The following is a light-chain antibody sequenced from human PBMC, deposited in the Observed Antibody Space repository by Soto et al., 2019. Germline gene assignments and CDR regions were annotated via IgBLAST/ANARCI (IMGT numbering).Light chain of an antibody. CDR2: EVT. CDR1: SSDVGAYNY. Sequence: QSVLTQPPSASGSPGQSVTISCTGTSSDVGAYNYVSWYQQHPDKAPKLMIYEVTKRPSGVPDRFSGSKSGNTASLTVSGLQAEDEGDYYCQSSDSSLNVFGTGTKVTVL. J-gene: IGLJ1*01. CDR3: QSSDSSLNV. V-gene: IGLV2-8*01.